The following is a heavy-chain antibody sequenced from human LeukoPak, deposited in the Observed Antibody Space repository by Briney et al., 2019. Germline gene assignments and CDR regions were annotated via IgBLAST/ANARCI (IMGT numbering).Heavy chain of an antibody. CDR2: INPNSGGT. J-gene: IGHJ6*02. V-gene: IGHV1-2*02. D-gene: IGHD2-21*01. Sequence: ASVKVSCKASGYTFTGYYMHWVRQAPGQGLEWMGWINPNSGGTNYAQKFQGRVTMTRDTSISTAYMELSRLRSDDTAVYYCASISPLPEPNRYYYYGMDVWGQGTTVTVSS. CDR3: ASISPLPEPNRYYYYGMDV. CDR1: GYTFTGYY.